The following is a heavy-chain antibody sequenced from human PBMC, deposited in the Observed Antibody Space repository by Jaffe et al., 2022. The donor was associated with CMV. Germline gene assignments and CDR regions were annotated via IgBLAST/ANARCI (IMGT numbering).Heavy chain of an antibody. CDR2: INHSGST. CDR3: ASYRVTMVRGVKRDNWFDP. V-gene: IGHV4-34*01. Sequence: QVQLQQWGAGLLKPSETLSLTCAVYGGSFSGYYWSWIRQPPGKGLEWIGEINHSGSTNYNPSLKSRVTISVDTSKNQFSLKLSSVTAADTAVYYCASYRVTMVRGVKRDNWFDPWGQGTLVTVSS. J-gene: IGHJ5*02. CDR1: GGSFSGYY. D-gene: IGHD3-10*01.